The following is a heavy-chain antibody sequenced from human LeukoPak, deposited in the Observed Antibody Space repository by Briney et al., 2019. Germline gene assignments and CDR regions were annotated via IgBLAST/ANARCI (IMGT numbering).Heavy chain of an antibody. J-gene: IGHJ3*02. CDR3: ARRLVVVPAANDAFDI. V-gene: IGHV5-51*01. CDR1: GYSFTSYW. D-gene: IGHD2-2*01. Sequence: GESLKISCKGSGYSFTSYWIGWVRQMPGKGLEWMGIIYPGDSDTRYSPSFQGQVTISADKSISTAYLQWSSLKASDTAMYYCARRLVVVPAANDAFDIWGQGTMVTVSS. CDR2: IYPGDSDT.